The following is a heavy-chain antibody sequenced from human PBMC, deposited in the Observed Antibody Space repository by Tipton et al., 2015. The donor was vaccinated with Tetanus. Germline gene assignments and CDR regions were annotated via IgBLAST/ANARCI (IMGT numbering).Heavy chain of an antibody. J-gene: IGHJ6*02. Sequence: TLSLTCTVYGGSFSGYYWSWIRQPPGKGLEWIGEINHSGSTNYNPSLKSRVTISVDTSKNQFSLKLSSVTAADTAVYYCARVAIFGVVTSNYGMDVWGQGTTVPVSS. V-gene: IGHV4-34*01. D-gene: IGHD3-3*01. CDR2: INHSGST. CDR1: GGSFSGYY. CDR3: ARVAIFGVVTSNYGMDV.